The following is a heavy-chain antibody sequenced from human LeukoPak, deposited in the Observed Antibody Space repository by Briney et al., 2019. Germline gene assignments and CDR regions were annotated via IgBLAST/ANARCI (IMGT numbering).Heavy chain of an antibody. D-gene: IGHD4-17*01. CDR2: INSDGSST. CDR3: ARDAHTGYYFDY. Sequence: PGGSLRLSCAASGFTFSSYWMHWVRQAPGKGLVWVSRINSDGSSTSYADSVKGRFTISRDNAKNTLYLHMNSLRAEDTAVYYCARDAHTGYYFDYWGQGTLVTVSS. V-gene: IGHV3-74*01. J-gene: IGHJ4*02. CDR1: GFTFSSYW.